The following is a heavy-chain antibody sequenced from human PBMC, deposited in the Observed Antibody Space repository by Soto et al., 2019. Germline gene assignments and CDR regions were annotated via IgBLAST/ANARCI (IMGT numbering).Heavy chain of an antibody. CDR3: ARSFLWFGEGVGIDV. CDR1: GFTFSSDG. Sequence: QVQLVESGGGVVQPGRSLRLSCAASGFTFSSDGMQWVRQAPGKGLEWVAVIWYDGSNKYYADSVKGRFTISRDNSKNTLYLQMNSLRAEDTAVYYCARSFLWFGEGVGIDVWGQGTTVTVSS. CDR2: IWYDGSNK. V-gene: IGHV3-33*01. J-gene: IGHJ6*02. D-gene: IGHD3-10*01.